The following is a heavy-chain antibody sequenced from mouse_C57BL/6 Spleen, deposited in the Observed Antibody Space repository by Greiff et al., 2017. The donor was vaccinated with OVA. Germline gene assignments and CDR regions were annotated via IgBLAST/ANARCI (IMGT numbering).Heavy chain of an antibody. D-gene: IGHD1-1*01. CDR3: ARWGTTVVATSDAMDY. V-gene: IGHV1-69*01. Sequence: QVQLQQPGAELVMPGASVKLSCKASGYTFTSYWMHWVKQRPGQGLEWIGEIDPSDSYTNYNQKFKGKSTLTVDKSSSTAYMQLISLTSEDSAVYYCARWGTTVVATSDAMDYWGQGTSVTVSS. CDR1: GYTFTSYW. J-gene: IGHJ4*01. CDR2: IDPSDSYT.